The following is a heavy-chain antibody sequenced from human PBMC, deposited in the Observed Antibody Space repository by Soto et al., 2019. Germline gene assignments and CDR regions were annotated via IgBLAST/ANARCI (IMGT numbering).Heavy chain of an antibody. J-gene: IGHJ3*02. CDR3: ARGYGSGRGDAFDI. Sequence: EVQLVESGGGLVKPGGSLRLSCAASGFTFSSYSMNWVRQAPGKGLGWVSSISSSSSYIYYADSVKGRFTISRDNAKNSLYLQMNSLRAEDTAVYYCARGYGSGRGDAFDIWGQGTMVTVSS. V-gene: IGHV3-21*01. CDR1: GFTFSSYS. CDR2: ISSSSSYI. D-gene: IGHD3-10*01.